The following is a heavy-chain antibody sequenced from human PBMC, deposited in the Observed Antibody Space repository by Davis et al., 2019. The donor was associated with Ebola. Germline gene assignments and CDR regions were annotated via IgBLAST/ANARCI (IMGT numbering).Heavy chain of an antibody. J-gene: IGHJ5*02. Sequence: PSETLSLTCTVSGGSISSYYWSWIRQPPGKGLEWIGYIYYSGSTNYNPSLKSRVTISVDTSKNQFSLKLSSVTAADTAVYYCARSSAAAAGTNWFDPWGQGTLVTVSS. CDR2: IYYSGST. CDR1: GGSISSYY. V-gene: IGHV4-59*01. CDR3: ARSSAAAAGTNWFDP. D-gene: IGHD6-13*01.